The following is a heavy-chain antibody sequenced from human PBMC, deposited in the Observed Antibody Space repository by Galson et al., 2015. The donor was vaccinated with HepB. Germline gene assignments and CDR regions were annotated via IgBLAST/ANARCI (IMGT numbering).Heavy chain of an antibody. D-gene: IGHD1-14*01. V-gene: IGHV1-2*04. CDR1: GYTFTGCY. Sequence: SVKVSCKASGYTFTGCYMHWVRQAPGQGLEWMGWINPNSGGTNYAQKFQGWVTMTRDTSISTAYMELSRPRSDDTAVYYCARVRATGAFDIWGQGTMVTVSS. J-gene: IGHJ3*02. CDR2: INPNSGGT. CDR3: ARVRATGAFDI.